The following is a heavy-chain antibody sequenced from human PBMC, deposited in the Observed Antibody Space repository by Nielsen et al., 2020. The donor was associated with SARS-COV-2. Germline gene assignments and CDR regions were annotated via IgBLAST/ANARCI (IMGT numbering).Heavy chain of an antibody. CDR3: ARLWQLHYFDY. D-gene: IGHD6-6*01. CDR1: GGSISSYY. J-gene: IGHJ4*02. CDR2: IYYSGST. Sequence: SETLSLTRTVSGGSISSYYWGWIRQPPGKGLEWIGSIYYSGSTYYNPSLKSRVTISVDTSKNQFSLKLSSVTAADTAVYYCARLWQLHYFDYWGQGTLVTVSS. V-gene: IGHV4-39*01.